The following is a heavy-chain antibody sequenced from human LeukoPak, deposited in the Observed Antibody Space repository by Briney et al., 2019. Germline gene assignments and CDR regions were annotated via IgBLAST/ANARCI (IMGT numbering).Heavy chain of an antibody. CDR3: ARAQNCGGDCSNPVGDY. D-gene: IGHD2-21*02. Sequence: PGGSLRLSCAASGFTFSSYSMNWVRQAPGKGLEWVSSISSSSSYRYYADSVKGRFTISRDNAKNSLYLQMNSLRAEDTAVYYCARAQNCGGDCSNPVGDYWGQGTLVTVSS. J-gene: IGHJ4*02. CDR1: GFTFSSYS. CDR2: ISSSSSYR. V-gene: IGHV3-21*01.